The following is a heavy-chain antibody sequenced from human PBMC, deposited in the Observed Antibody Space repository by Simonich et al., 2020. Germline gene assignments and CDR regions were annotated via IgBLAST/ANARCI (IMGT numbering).Heavy chain of an antibody. Sequence: QVQLQESGPGLVKPSETLSLTCTVSGGSISSYYCSWLRQPPGRGLGGIGNIYYSGSTNYNPSPTSRVPISGDTSKNQFSLKLSSVTAADTAVYYCARHDRWLQFYFDYWGQGTLVTVSS. CDR1: GGSISSYY. CDR2: IYYSGST. V-gene: IGHV4-59*08. D-gene: IGHD5-12*01. CDR3: ARHDRWLQFYFDY. J-gene: IGHJ4*02.